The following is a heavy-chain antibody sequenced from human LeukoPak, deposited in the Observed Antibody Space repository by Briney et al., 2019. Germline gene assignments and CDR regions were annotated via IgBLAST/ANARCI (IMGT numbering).Heavy chain of an antibody. J-gene: IGHJ4*02. CDR3: ARSRRDHCSGASCYYY. Sequence: PGGSLRLSCAASGFTFSSYWMSWVRQAPGKGLGWVATIKQDGSEKYYVDSVKGRFTISRDNAKNSVYLQMNSLRAEDTAVYYCARSRRDHCSGASCYYYWGQGTLVTVSS. V-gene: IGHV3-7*01. CDR1: GFTFSSYW. D-gene: IGHD2-2*01. CDR2: IKQDGSEK.